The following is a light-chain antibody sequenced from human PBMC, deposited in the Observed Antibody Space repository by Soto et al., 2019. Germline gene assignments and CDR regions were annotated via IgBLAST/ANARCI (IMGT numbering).Light chain of an antibody. J-gene: IGLJ2*01. V-gene: IGLV3-21*04. Sequence: SYELTQPPSVSVAPGKTARITCGGTNIGSKSVHWYQQKPGQAPVLVIYYDSDRPSGIPERFSGSNSGNTATLTISRVEAGDEADYYCQVWDSSSDHCVVFGGGTKVTVL. CDR2: YDS. CDR1: NIGSKS. CDR3: QVWDSSSDHCVV.